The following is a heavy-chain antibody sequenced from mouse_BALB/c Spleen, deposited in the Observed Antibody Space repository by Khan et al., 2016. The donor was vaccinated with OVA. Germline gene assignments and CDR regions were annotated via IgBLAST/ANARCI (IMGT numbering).Heavy chain of an antibody. J-gene: IGHJ3*01. CDR3: ARDYWFAY. Sequence: EVELVESGGGLVKPGGSLKLSCAASGFTFSNYAMSWVRQSPEKRLEWVASISSGDSTYYPDSVKCRFTISRDNARNILYLQMSSLRSEDTAMCYCARDYWFAYWGQGTLVTVSA. V-gene: IGHV5-6-5*01. CDR1: GFTFSNYA. CDR2: ISSGDST.